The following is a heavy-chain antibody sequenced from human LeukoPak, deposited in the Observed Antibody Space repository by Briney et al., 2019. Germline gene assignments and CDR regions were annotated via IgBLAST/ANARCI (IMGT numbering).Heavy chain of an antibody. V-gene: IGHV1-18*01. CDR1: GYTFTSHG. CDR2: ISAYNGDT. J-gene: IGHJ4*02. D-gene: IGHD6-19*01. Sequence: ASVNVRFTGAGYTFTSHGARWVRQAPGQGLEWMGWISAYNGDTKYAQKTQGRVTMTTDASTSTAYMELRSLRSDDTAVYYCARDPSNTTGWFDYRTYCGPGTLVTVSS. CDR3: ARDPSNTTGWFDYRTY.